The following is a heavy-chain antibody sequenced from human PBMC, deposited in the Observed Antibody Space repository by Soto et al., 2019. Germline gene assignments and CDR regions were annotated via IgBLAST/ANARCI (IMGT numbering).Heavy chain of an antibody. J-gene: IGHJ6*02. Sequence: QFTLKESGPTVVKPTETLTLTCTFSGFSLTTGGVGVGWTRQPPGRSPEWLAVSYWNDDRRRSPSLEHRLTITKDTSKNQVVLTMTNMYPVDTATYYCIYRRASWDYHGLDVWGQGIPVTVSS. CDR2: SYWNDDR. V-gene: IGHV2-5*01. CDR3: IYRRASWDYHGLDV. CDR1: GFSLTTGGVG. D-gene: IGHD3-3*02.